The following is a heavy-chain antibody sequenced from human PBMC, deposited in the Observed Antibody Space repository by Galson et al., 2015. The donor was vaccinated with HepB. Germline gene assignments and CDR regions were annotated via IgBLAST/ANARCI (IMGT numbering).Heavy chain of an antibody. J-gene: IGHJ1*01. V-gene: IGHV4-39*01. Sequence: ETLSLTCTVSGGSISSSNYYWGWIRQPPGKGLEWIGKIYYSGSTSYNPSLKSRVTISVDTSKNQFSLRLSSVTAADTAVYYCASHSVKAAEYFHHWGQGTLVTVSS. CDR3: ASHSVKAAEYFHH. CDR2: IYYSGST. CDR1: GGSISSSNYY. D-gene: IGHD3-10*01.